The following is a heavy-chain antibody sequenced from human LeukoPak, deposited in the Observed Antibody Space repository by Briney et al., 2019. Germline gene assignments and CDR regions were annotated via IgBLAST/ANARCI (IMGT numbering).Heavy chain of an antibody. V-gene: IGHV4-34*01. CDR2: INHSENT. Sequence: SETLSLTCAVYGGSFSGYYWSWIRQPLGKGLEWIGEINHSENTDYNPSLKSRVTISVDTSKNQLSLKLCSVTAADTAVYYCARHLRWRTSFSPFDYWGQGTLVTVSS. D-gene: IGHD3/OR15-3a*01. CDR3: ARHLRWRTSFSPFDY. J-gene: IGHJ4*02. CDR1: GGSFSGYY.